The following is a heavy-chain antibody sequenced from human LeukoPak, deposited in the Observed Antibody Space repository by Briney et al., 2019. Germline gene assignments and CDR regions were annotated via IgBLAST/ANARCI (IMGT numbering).Heavy chain of an antibody. Sequence: SETLSLTCAVYGGSFSGYYWSWIRQPPGKGLEWIGEINHSGSTNYNPSLKSRVTISVDTSKNQFSLKLSSVTAADTAVYYCARGGRYSYGLRYWGQGTLVTVSS. CDR2: INHSGST. D-gene: IGHD5-18*01. V-gene: IGHV4-34*01. J-gene: IGHJ4*02. CDR1: GGSFSGYY. CDR3: ARGGRYSYGLRY.